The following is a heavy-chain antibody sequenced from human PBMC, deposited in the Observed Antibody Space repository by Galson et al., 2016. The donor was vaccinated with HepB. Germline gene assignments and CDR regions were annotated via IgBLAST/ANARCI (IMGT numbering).Heavy chain of an antibody. D-gene: IGHD1/OR15-1a*01. Sequence: SETLSLTCAVSGDSIDSTDHYWGWIRQPPGKGLECIGTVYRGKIYYSPSLEGRVTISVGMSTDLLSLKLTSLTAADTAVYYCARAGLGTKASFDYWGRGTLVAVSS. CDR2: VYRGKI. CDR1: GDSIDSTDHY. CDR3: ARAGLGTKASFDY. J-gene: IGHJ4*02. V-gene: IGHV4-39*01.